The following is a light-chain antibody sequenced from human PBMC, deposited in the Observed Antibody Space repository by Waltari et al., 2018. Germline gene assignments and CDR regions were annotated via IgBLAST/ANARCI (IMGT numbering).Light chain of an antibody. CDR1: QSILYSANNKNY. Sequence: DIVVTQSPDSLAVSLGEKATLSCKCSQSILYSANNKNYLAWFQKKPGQPPKLLIYWSSTRESGVPDRFSGSGSGTEFSLTISGLQAEDVAVYYCQQYYRNPYTFGQGTNLEI. J-gene: IGKJ2*01. CDR3: QQYYRNPYT. CDR2: WSS. V-gene: IGKV4-1*01.